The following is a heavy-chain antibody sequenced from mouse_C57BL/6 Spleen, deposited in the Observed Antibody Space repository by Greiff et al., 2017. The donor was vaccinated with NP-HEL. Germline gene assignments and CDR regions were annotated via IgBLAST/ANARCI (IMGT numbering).Heavy chain of an antibody. V-gene: IGHV1-55*01. J-gene: IGHJ2*01. D-gene: IGHD2-3*01. CDR2: IFPGSGST. CDR1: GYTFPSYW. Sequence: QVQLQQPGAELVKPGASVKMSCKASGYTFPSYWITWVKQRPGQGLEWLGDIFPGSGSTNYNEKFKSKATMTVDTSSSTAYMQLSSLTSEDSAVYYCARSGADGYYNYWGQGTTLTVSS. CDR3: ARSGADGYYNY.